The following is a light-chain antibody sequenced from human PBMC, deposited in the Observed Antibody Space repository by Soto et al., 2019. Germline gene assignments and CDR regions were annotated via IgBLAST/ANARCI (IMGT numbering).Light chain of an antibody. Sequence: AIQMTRSPSSLSASVGDRVTMTCLACHGIRNDLGWYQQKPGKAPKLLIYAATTLQSGVPSRFSGSGSGTDFTLTISSLQLEDFATYYCLQDYNYPLTFGGGTKVDIK. V-gene: IGKV1-6*01. CDR2: AAT. CDR3: LQDYNYPLT. CDR1: HGIRND. J-gene: IGKJ4*01.